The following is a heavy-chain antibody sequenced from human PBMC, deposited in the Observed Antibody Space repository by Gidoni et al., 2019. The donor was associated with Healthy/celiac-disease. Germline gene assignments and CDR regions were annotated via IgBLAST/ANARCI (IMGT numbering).Heavy chain of an antibody. V-gene: IGHV3-23*01. CDR2: ISGSGGST. CDR1: GFTFSSYA. Sequence: EVQLLESGGGLVQPGGSLRLSCAASGFTFSSYALIWVRQAPGWGLGWVSAISGSGGSTYYADSVKGRFTISRDNSKNTLYLQMNSLRAEDTAVYYCAKDNSHYGDYEGVEGNWFDPWGQGTLVTVSS. D-gene: IGHD4-17*01. J-gene: IGHJ5*02. CDR3: AKDNSHYGDYEGVEGNWFDP.